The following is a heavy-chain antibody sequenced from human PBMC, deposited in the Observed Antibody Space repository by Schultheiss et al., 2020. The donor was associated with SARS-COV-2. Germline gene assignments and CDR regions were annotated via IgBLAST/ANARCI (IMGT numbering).Heavy chain of an antibody. CDR1: GGTFSSYG. V-gene: IGHV1-69*13. D-gene: IGHD6-19*01. J-gene: IGHJ6*02. Sequence: SVKVSCKASGGTFSSYGISWVRQAPGQGLEWMGGIIPIFDTTNYAQTFQGRVTITADESTSTAYMELSSLRSEDTAVYYCARGYSSGWYEEYYYGMDVWGQGTTVTVSS. CDR3: ARGYSSGWYEEYYYGMDV. CDR2: IIPIFDTT.